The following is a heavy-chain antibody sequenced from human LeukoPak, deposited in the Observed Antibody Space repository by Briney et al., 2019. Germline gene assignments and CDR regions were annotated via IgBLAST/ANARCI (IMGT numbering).Heavy chain of an antibody. D-gene: IGHD2-2*01. CDR2: IYDSGST. CDR1: GGSISSYY. V-gene: IGHV4-59*01. J-gene: IGHJ6*02. Sequence: PSETLSLTCTVFGGSISSYYWSWVRQPPGKGLEWIGYIYDSGSTNYNPSLKSRVTISVDTSKNQFSLKLSSVTAADTAVYYCARDLRYCSSTSCYADYYYGMDARGQGTTVTVSS. CDR3: ARDLRYCSSTSCYADYYYGMDA.